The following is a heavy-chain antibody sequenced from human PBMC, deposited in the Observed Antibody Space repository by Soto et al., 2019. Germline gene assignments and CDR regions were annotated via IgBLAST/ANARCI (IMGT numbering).Heavy chain of an antibody. CDR1: EYSFGDYY. CDR3: VRVAPSHQSIFDL. Sequence: ASVKVSGKTSEYSFGDYYLHWVRQAPEQGLEWMGWINLNDGGTNSPRKFQGRLTMTRDKSITTVYMELSRLRSDDTAVYFCVRVAPSHQSIFDLWGPGILVTVSS. D-gene: IGHD2-2*01. J-gene: IGHJ4*01. V-gene: IGHV1-2*02. CDR2: INLNDGGT.